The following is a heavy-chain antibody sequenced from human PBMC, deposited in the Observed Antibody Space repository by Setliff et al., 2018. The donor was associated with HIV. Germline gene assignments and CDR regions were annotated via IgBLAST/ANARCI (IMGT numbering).Heavy chain of an antibody. V-gene: IGHV4-59*12. Sequence: SETLSLTCAVYTGSFSGYYWSWIRQPPGKGLEWIGYIDYSGSTNYNPSLKSRVTISVDTSKDHFSLKLNSVTAADTAMYYCVIRRNFDWLMKSGPFDHWGQGILVTVSS. CDR1: TGSFSGYY. CDR2: IDYSGST. J-gene: IGHJ4*02. D-gene: IGHD3-9*01. CDR3: VIRRNFDWLMKSGPFDH.